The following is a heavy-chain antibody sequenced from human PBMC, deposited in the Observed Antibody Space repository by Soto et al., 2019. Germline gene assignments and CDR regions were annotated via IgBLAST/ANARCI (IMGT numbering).Heavy chain of an antibody. J-gene: IGHJ4*02. CDR1: GYTFTSYA. CDR2: INAGNGNT. D-gene: IGHD1-20*01. V-gene: IGHV1-3*01. CDR3: ARGLYNPSDY. Sequence: QVQLVQSGAEVKKPGASVKVSCKASGYTFTSYAIHWVRQAPGQRLEWMGWINAGNGNTKYSQKFQGRVTITRDTSASTAYMALSSLRSEDTAVYYCARGLYNPSDYWGQGTLVTVSS.